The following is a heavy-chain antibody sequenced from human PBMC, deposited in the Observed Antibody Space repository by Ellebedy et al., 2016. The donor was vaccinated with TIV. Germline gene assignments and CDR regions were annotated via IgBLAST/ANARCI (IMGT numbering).Heavy chain of an antibody. CDR3: AKDRHNGYGGFDY. CDR1: GFTFSSHA. CDR2: ISGSDGST. J-gene: IGHJ4*02. V-gene: IGHV3-23*01. Sequence: GGSLRLSXAASGFTFSSHAMSWVRQAPGKGLEWASGISGSDGSTYYADSVKGRFTISRDNSKNTLYLQMNRLRAEDTAVYYCAKDRHNGYGGFDYWGQGTLVTVSS. D-gene: IGHD5-12*01.